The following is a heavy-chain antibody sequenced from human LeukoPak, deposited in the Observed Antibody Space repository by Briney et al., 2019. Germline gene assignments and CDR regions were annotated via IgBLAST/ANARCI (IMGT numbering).Heavy chain of an antibody. V-gene: IGHV4-59*08. Sequence: SETLSLTCTVSGGSFSSYYWSWIRQPPGKGLEWIGYIYYSGSTNYNPSLKSRVTISVDTSKNKFSLKLSYVTAADTAGDYCSGHDPIDGCVWGSYRYPFDYWGQGTLVTVSS. CDR3: SGHDPIDGCVWGSYRYPFDY. D-gene: IGHD3-16*02. CDR1: GGSFSSYY. J-gene: IGHJ4*02. CDR2: IYYSGST.